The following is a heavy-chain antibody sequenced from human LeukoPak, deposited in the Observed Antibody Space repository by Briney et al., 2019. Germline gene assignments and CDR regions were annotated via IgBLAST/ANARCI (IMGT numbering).Heavy chain of an antibody. J-gene: IGHJ4*02. V-gene: IGHV4-59*01. CDR1: GGSISSYY. CDR3: ARDNSYGHFDY. D-gene: IGHD5-18*01. CDR2: IYYSGST. Sequence: SETLSLTCTVSGGSISSYYWRWIRPPPEGGRGWIGYIYYSGSTNYNPSLKSRVTISVDTSKNQFSLKLSSVTAADTAVYYCARDNSYGHFDYWGQGTLVTVSS.